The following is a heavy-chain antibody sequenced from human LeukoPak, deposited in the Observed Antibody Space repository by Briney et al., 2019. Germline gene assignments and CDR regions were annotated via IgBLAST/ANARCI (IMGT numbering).Heavy chain of an antibody. CDR2: IYHSGST. Sequence: TSETLSLTCTVSGYSISSGYYWGWIRQPPGKGLEWIGSIYHSGSTYYNPSLRSRVTISVDTSKNQFSLKLSSVTAADTAVYYCASAINPASEPLDYWGQGTLVTVSS. CDR1: GYSISSGYY. CDR3: ASAINPASEPLDY. V-gene: IGHV4-38-2*02. J-gene: IGHJ4*02. D-gene: IGHD1-14*01.